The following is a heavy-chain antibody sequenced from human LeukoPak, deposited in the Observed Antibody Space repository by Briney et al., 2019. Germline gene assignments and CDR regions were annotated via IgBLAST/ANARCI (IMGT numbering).Heavy chain of an antibody. D-gene: IGHD1-26*01. CDR2: ISGRGGDT. V-gene: IGHV3-23*01. CDR1: GFTFRRSA. J-gene: IGHJ4*02. Sequence: GGSLRLSCAASGFTFRRSAMTWVRQVPGKGLEWVSTISGRGGDTDYADSVKGRFIISRDSSENTLYLQMHSLGVEDTGVYYCAKGLWASTVGATGIFFDYWGQGIQVTVSS. CDR3: AKGLWASTVGATGIFFDY.